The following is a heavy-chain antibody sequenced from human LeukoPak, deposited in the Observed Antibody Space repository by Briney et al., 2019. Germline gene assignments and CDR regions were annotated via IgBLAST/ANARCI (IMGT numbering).Heavy chain of an antibody. J-gene: IGHJ4*02. CDR2: IYTSGST. V-gene: IGHV4-61*02. Sequence: PSETLSLTCTVSGGSISSGSYYWSWIRQPAGKGLEWIGRIYTSGSTNYNPSLKSRVTISVDTSKNQFSLKLSSVTAADTAVYYCARTYDTTRRDYWGQGTLATVSS. CDR1: GGSISSGSYY. D-gene: IGHD3-22*01. CDR3: ARTYDTTRRDY.